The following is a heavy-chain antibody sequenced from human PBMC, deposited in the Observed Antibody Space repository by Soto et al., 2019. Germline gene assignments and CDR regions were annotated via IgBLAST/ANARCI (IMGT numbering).Heavy chain of an antibody. Sequence: GGSLRLSCAASGFTFSSYAMHWVRQAPGKGLEWVAVISYDGSNKYYADSVKGRFTISRDNSKNTLYLQMNSLRAEDTAVYYCARGKIVATMNWYFDLWGRGTLVTVSS. D-gene: IGHD5-12*01. CDR1: GFTFSSYA. CDR2: ISYDGSNK. V-gene: IGHV3-30-3*01. CDR3: ARGKIVATMNWYFDL. J-gene: IGHJ2*01.